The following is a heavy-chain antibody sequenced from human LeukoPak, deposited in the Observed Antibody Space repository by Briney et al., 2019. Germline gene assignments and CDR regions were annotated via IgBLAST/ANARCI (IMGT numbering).Heavy chain of an antibody. Sequence: GASVKVSCKASGYTFTSYGISWVRQAPRQGLEWMRWITAYNGNTNYAQKLQGKVTMTTDTSTSTAYMELRSLGSDDTAVYYCARVVVVAATEDPYYFDYWGQGTLVTVSS. J-gene: IGHJ4*02. D-gene: IGHD2-15*01. CDR2: ITAYNGNT. CDR1: GYTFTSYG. V-gene: IGHV1-18*01. CDR3: ARVVVVAATEDPYYFDY.